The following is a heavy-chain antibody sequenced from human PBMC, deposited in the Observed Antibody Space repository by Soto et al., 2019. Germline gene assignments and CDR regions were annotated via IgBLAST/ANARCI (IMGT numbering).Heavy chain of an antibody. CDR1: GYSSNNYW. Sequence: RGESLKISCKDSGYSSNNYWIAWVRQMPGKGLEWMGIIYTGDSDTRYSPSFQGQVTFSVDKSISTAYLQWSSLKASDTAIYYCAASIIMIRGRGAAFEIWGQGTMVTVSS. V-gene: IGHV5-51*01. CDR2: IYTGDSDT. CDR3: AASIIMIRGRGAAFEI. D-gene: IGHD3-10*01. J-gene: IGHJ3*02.